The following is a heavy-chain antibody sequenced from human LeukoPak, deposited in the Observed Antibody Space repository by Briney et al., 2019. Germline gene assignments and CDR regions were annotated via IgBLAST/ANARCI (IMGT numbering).Heavy chain of an antibody. CDR3: ARGPGGRSGYHPLEDYYYYYYMDV. J-gene: IGHJ6*03. CDR2: ISAYKGNT. V-gene: IGHV1-18*01. Sequence: ASVKVSCKASGYTFTSYGINWVRQAPGQGLEWMGWISAYKGNTNYAQKVQGRVTLTTDTSTSTAYMELRSLRSDDTAVYYCARGPGGRSGYHPLEDYYYYYYMDVWGKGTTVTVSS. D-gene: IGHD3-22*01. CDR1: GYTFTSYG.